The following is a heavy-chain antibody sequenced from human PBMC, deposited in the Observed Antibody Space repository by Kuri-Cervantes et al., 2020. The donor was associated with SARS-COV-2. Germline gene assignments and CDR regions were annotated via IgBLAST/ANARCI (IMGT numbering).Heavy chain of an antibody. Sequence: ASVKVSCKASGYTFTGYYMHWVRQAPGQGLEWMGWINPNSGGTNYAQKFQGRVTVTRDTSISTAYMELSRLISDDTAVYYCARGDFLEWYLDYWGQGTLVTVSS. CDR2: INPNSGGT. D-gene: IGHD3-3*01. CDR1: GYTFTGYY. CDR3: ARGDFLEWYLDY. V-gene: IGHV1-2*02. J-gene: IGHJ4*02.